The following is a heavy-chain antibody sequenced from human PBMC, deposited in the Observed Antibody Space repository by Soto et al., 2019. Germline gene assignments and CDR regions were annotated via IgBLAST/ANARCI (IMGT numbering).Heavy chain of an antibody. D-gene: IGHD3-16*02. CDR3: AMMGGLVEISTYLDY. CDR2: IYYSGRT. J-gene: IGHJ4*02. CDR1: CGSISDYQ. V-gene: IGHV4-59*01. Sequence: QVQLQESGPGLVKPSETLSLTCSISCGSISDYQWNWIRQPPGKGLEWIGYIYYSGRTNYNPSLKLRLTISLDTSTRQFSLRLMPLTAADTAVYYCAMMGGLVEISTYLDYWGQGALVTVSS.